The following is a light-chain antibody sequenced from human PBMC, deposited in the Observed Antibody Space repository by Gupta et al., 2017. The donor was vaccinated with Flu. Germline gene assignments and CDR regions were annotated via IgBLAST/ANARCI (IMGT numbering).Light chain of an antibody. CDR2: WAS. CDR1: QSVLYSSNNKNY. Sequence: NCKSSQSVLYSSNNKNYLAWYQQKPGQPPKLLIYWASTRETGVPDRFSGSGSGTDFTLTISSLQAEDVAVYYCQQYYSTPYTFGQGTKLEMK. V-gene: IGKV4-1*01. J-gene: IGKJ2*01. CDR3: QQYYSTPYT.